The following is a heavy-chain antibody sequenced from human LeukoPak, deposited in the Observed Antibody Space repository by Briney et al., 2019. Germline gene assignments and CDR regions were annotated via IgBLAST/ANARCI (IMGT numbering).Heavy chain of an antibody. CDR1: GFTFSSYG. Sequence: GGSLRLSCAASGFTFSSYGMHWVRQAPGKWLEWVAFIRYDGSNKYYADSVKGRFNISRDNSKNTLYLKMNSLRAEDTAVYYCAKTITIFGVVIVAGIDIWGQGTMVTVSS. D-gene: IGHD3-3*01. CDR2: IRYDGSNK. J-gene: IGHJ3*02. V-gene: IGHV3-30*02. CDR3: AKTITIFGVVIVAGIDI.